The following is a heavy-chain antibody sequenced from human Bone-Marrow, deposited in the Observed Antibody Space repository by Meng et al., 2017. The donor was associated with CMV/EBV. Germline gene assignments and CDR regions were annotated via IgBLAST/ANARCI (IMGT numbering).Heavy chain of an antibody. J-gene: IGHJ6*02. D-gene: IGHD6-6*01. V-gene: IGHV2-5*01. CDR3: AHRLEYSSSSYYYYYGMDV. Sequence: SGPTLVKPTQTLMLTCTFSGVSLSTSGVGVGWIRQPPGKALEWLARIYWNDDKRYSPSLKSRLTITKDTSKNQVVHTMTNMDPVDTATYYCAHRLEYSSSSYYYYYGMDVWGQGTTVTVSS. CDR1: GVSLSTSGVG. CDR2: IYWNDDK.